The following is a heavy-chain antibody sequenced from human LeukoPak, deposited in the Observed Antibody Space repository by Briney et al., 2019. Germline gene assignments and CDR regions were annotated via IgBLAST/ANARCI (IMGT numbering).Heavy chain of an antibody. CDR1: GFTFSSYW. D-gene: IGHD3-3*01. J-gene: IGHJ4*02. V-gene: IGHV3-7*01. Sequence: GGSLRLSWAASGFTFSSYWMSWVRQAPGKGLEWVANIKQDGSEKYYVDSVKGRFTISRDNAKNSLYLQMNSLRAEDTAVYYCARTHPSDYDFWSGSKKPTYYFDYWGQGTLVTVSS. CDR2: IKQDGSEK. CDR3: ARTHPSDYDFWSGSKKPTYYFDY.